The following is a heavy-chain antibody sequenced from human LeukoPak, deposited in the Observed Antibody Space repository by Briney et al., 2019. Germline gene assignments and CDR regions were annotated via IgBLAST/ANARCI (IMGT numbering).Heavy chain of an antibody. CDR3: AGAYSSGWYSGAFDI. Sequence: GGSLRLSCAASGFTFSSYAMHWVRQAPGKGLEWVAVISYDGSNKYYADSVKGRFTISRDNSKNTLYLQMNSLRAEDTAVYYCAGAYSSGWYSGAFDIWGQGTMVTVSS. J-gene: IGHJ3*02. CDR1: GFTFSSYA. D-gene: IGHD6-19*01. V-gene: IGHV3-30*04. CDR2: ISYDGSNK.